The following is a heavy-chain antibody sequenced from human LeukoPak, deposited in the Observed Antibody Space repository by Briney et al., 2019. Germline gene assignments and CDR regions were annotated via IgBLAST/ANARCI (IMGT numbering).Heavy chain of an antibody. V-gene: IGHV3-48*04. Sequence: GGSLRLSCAACRFTFSSYSMNWVRQAPGKGLEWVSYISSSSSTIYYADSVKGRFTISRDNAKNSLYLQMNSLRAEDTAVYYCATRKYSGYENYWGQGTLVIVSS. CDR3: ATRKYSGYENY. CDR2: ISSSSSTI. J-gene: IGHJ4*02. CDR1: RFTFSSYS. D-gene: IGHD5-12*01.